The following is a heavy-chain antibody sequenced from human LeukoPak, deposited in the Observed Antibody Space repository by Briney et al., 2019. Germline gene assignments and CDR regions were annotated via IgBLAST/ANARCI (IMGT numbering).Heavy chain of an antibody. V-gene: IGHV3-74*01. Sequence: GGSLRLSCAASGFTVSSNYMSWVRQAPGKGLVWVSRINIDGSSGSYADSVEGRFTISRDNAKNSLYLQMNSLRAEDTALYYCAKGPFRYSSVLYNWFDPWGQGTLVTVSS. CDR1: GFTVSSNY. D-gene: IGHD6-19*01. CDR2: INIDGSSG. J-gene: IGHJ5*02. CDR3: AKGPFRYSSVLYNWFDP.